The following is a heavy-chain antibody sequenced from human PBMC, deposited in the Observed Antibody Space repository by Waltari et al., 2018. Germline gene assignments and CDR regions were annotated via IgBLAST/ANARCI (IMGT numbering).Heavy chain of an antibody. CDR2: IRAPNDKT. V-gene: IGHV1-18*04. CDR3: ARRFIGAFDI. D-gene: IGHD3-3*01. Sequence: QVQLVQSGPEMKRPGASVKVSCKASGSTFTAYGLSWVRQAPGQGLEWMGWIRAPNDKTNYAQKFQDRATMTTDTTTSTAYMELRSLRSDDTAVYYCARRFIGAFDIWGQGTMVTVSS. CDR1: GSTFTAYG. J-gene: IGHJ3*02.